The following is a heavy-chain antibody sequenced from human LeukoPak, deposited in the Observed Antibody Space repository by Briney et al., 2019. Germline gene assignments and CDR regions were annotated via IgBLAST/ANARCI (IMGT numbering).Heavy chain of an antibody. CDR3: GRSGGSSWVSPPRKWVDP. V-gene: IGHV4-59*08. CDR2: IYYSGST. J-gene: IGHJ5*02. CDR1: GGSISSYY. D-gene: IGHD6-13*01. Sequence: SETLSLTCTVSGGSISSYYWSWIRQPPGKGLEWIGYIYYSGSTNYNPSLKSRVTISVDTSKNQFSLKLSSVTAADTAVYYCGRSGGSSWVSPPRKWVDPWGQGTLVTVSS.